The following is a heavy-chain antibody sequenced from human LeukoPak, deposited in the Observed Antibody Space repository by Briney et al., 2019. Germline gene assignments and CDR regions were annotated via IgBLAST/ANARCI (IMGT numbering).Heavy chain of an antibody. V-gene: IGHV3-33*06. CDR3: AKDEGQYDFWSGYYNPAEYFQH. J-gene: IGHJ1*01. CDR2: IWYDGSNK. D-gene: IGHD3-3*01. Sequence: GRSLRLSCAASGFTFSSYGMHWVRQAPGKGLEWVAVIWYDGSNKYYADSVKGRFTISRDNSKNTLYLQMNSLRAEDTAVYYCAKDEGQYDFWSGYYNPAEYFQHWGQGTLVTVSS. CDR1: GFTFSSYG.